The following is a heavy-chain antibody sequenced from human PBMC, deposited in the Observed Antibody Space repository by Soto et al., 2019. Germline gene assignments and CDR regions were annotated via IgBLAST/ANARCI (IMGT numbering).Heavy chain of an antibody. V-gene: IGHV3-23*01. CDR3: ARGNYYDSSGYIPDY. Sequence: EVQLLESGGDLVRPGGSLRLSCAASGFTFSSYTMSWVRQAPGKGLEWVSAISGTDGSTYYADSVKGRFTISRDDSKNTLSLQMNGLRAEDTAVYYCARGNYYDSSGYIPDYWGQGTLVTVSS. D-gene: IGHD3-22*01. J-gene: IGHJ4*02. CDR2: ISGTDGST. CDR1: GFTFSSYT.